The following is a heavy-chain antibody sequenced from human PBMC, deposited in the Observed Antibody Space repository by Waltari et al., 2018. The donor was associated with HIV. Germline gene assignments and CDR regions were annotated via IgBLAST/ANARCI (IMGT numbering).Heavy chain of an antibody. J-gene: IGHJ2*01. V-gene: IGHV4-59*01. CDR3: ARDLGRVTTDESWYFDL. CDR2: ISYSGTI. CDR1: GVSFSGYY. Sequence: QVQLQESGPGLVNTSEPLSLTCTVFGVSFSGYYWSWVRQPPGKVLEWIVSISYSGTIDYSPSLKSRISTSVDTSNNQVILNLSSATAADTAVYYCARDLGRVTTDESWYFDLWGRGTLVTVSS. D-gene: IGHD2-21*02.